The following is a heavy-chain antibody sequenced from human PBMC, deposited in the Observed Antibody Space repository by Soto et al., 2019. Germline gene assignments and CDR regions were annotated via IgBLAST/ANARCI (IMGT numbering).Heavy chain of an antibody. Sequence: QVHQVQSGAEVKKPGASVKVSCKGSGYDFTTYGITWVRQAPGQGLEWMAWISAHNGNTDYAQKLQGRVTVTRDTSTSTAYMELRSMRSDDTAVYYCARGRYGDYWGQGALVTVSS. V-gene: IGHV1-18*01. D-gene: IGHD1-1*01. CDR1: GYDFTTYG. CDR3: ARGRYGDY. CDR2: ISAHNGNT. J-gene: IGHJ4*02.